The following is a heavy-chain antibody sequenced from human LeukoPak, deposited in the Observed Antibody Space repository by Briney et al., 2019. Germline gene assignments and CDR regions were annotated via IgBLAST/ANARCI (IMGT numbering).Heavy chain of an antibody. V-gene: IGHV4-39*07. CDR2: INHSGST. Sequence: SETLSLTCTVSGGSISSTYYYWSWIRQPPGKGLEWIGEINHSGSTNYNPSLKSRVTISVDTSKNQFSLKLSSVTAADTAVYYCARGGFGSSWSYYYYYYGMDVWGQGTTVTVSS. J-gene: IGHJ6*02. D-gene: IGHD6-13*01. CDR3: ARGGFGSSWSYYYYYYGMDV. CDR1: GGSISSTYYY.